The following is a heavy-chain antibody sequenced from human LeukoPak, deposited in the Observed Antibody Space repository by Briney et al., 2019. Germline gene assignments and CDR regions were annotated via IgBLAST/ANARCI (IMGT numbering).Heavy chain of an antibody. D-gene: IGHD2-15*01. CDR3: ARDQGVVVVAATLDYYYYGMDV. Sequence: ASVKVSCKVSGYTLTELSMHWVRQAPGKGLEWMGGFDPEDGETIYAQKFQGRVTMTEDTSTDTAYMELSSLRSEDTAVYYCARDQGVVVVAATLDYYYYGMDVWGQGTTVTVSS. CDR2: FDPEDGET. V-gene: IGHV1-24*01. J-gene: IGHJ6*02. CDR1: GYTLTELS.